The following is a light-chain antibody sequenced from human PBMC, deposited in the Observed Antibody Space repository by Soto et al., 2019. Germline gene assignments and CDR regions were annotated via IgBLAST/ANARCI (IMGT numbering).Light chain of an antibody. V-gene: IGLV2-23*01. CDR2: EAN. CDR3: CSYAPGSTWV. CDR1: NSDVGRYNL. Sequence: QSVLTQPASLSGSPGQSITISCTGTNSDVGRYNLVSWYQHHPGKAPKLVIYEANKRPSGISERFSVSKSGNTASLTISGLQAEDEGHYYCCSYAPGSTWVFGGGTKVTVL. J-gene: IGLJ3*02.